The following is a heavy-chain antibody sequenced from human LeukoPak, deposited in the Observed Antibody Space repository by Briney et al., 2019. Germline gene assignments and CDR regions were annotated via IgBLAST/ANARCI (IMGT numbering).Heavy chain of an antibody. CDR3: AKSRARREGSSGSTDY. CDR1: GFTFSSYA. Sequence: GGSLRLSCVASGFTFSSYAMSWVRQAPGKWLEWVSGISGSGGETYYVNSAKGRFTISRDNSKNTLYLQMNSLRAEDTAVYYCAKSRARREGSSGSTDYWGQGTLVTVSS. J-gene: IGHJ4*02. V-gene: IGHV3-23*01. D-gene: IGHD3-22*01. CDR2: ISGSGGET.